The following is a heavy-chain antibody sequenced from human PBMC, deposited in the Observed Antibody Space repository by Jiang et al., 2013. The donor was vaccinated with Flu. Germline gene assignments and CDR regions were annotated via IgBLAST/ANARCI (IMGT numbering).Heavy chain of an antibody. CDR3: ARGVRFGYFDY. J-gene: IGHJ4*02. Sequence: SQTLSLTCAISGDSVSSNSWNWIRQSPSRGLEWLGRTKYRSKWYNDYAVSVKSRITINPDTSKNQFSLQLNSVTPEDTAVYYCARGVRFGYFDYWGQGTLVTVSS. CDR2: TKYRSKWYN. D-gene: IGHD3-10*01. V-gene: IGHV6-1*01. CDR1: GDSVSSNS.